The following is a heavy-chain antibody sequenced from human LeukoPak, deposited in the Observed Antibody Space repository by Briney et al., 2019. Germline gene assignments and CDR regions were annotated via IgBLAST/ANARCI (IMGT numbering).Heavy chain of an antibody. V-gene: IGHV1-3*01. CDR2: INAGNDNK. CDR1: GYIFSTYK. Sequence: GASVKVSCKAPGYIFSTYKIHWVRQAPGQGLEWMGWINAGNDNKIYSQKFQGRVTITRDTSASTVYMELSSLRSEDTAVYYCASENWFDPWGQGTLVTVSS. J-gene: IGHJ5*02. CDR3: ASENWFDP.